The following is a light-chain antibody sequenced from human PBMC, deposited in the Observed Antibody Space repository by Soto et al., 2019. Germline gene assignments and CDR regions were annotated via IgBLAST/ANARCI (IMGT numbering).Light chain of an antibody. CDR1: PSVSNS. Sequence: ESVLTQSPATLSLSPGERATLSCRASPSVSNSLAWYQHKPGQAPRLLIYDAFNRATGVPTRFSGSGSGTDFTLTISSLEPEDFAVYYGQQRNRWPPVTVGGGTKVDSK. V-gene: IGKV3-11*01. CDR3: QQRNRWPPVT. J-gene: IGKJ4*01. CDR2: DAF.